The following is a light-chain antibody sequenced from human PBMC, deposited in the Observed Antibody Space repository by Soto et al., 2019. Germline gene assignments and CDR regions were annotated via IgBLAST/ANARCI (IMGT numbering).Light chain of an antibody. CDR3: QQYNNWPPWT. J-gene: IGKJ1*01. V-gene: IGKV3-15*01. CDR2: GAS. Sequence: EIVLTQSPATLSLSPGERATLSCRASQTISGTLAWYQQKPGQAPRLLIHGASTRAPGFPARFSGSGSGTEFTLTISSLQSEDFAVYYCQQYNNWPPWTFGQGTKVDIK. CDR1: QTISGT.